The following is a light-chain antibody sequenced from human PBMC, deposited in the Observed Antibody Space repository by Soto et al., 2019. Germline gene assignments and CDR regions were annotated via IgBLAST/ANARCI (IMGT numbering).Light chain of an antibody. V-gene: IGKV1-9*01. Sequence: DIQLTQSTSFLSASVGDTVTITCRASHAISSYFAWYQQKPGKAPQLLIYASSTLQSGVPSRFSGKRSGTEFTLTISSLQPEDLATYHCQQLNSDPYPFGQGTKLEIK. J-gene: IGKJ2*01. CDR2: ASS. CDR3: QQLNSDPYP. CDR1: HAISSY.